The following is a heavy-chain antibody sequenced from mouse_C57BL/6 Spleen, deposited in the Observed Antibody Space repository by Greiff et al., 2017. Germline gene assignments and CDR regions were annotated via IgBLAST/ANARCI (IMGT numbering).Heavy chain of an antibody. CDR2: IWSGGST. CDR1: GFSLTSYG. Sequence: VQLQQSGPGLVQPSQSLSITCTVSGFSLTSYGVHWVRQSPGKGLEWLGVIWSGGSTDYNAAFISILSISKDNSKSQVFFKMNSLQADDTAIYYWSSPLYGSSSWFAYWGQGTLVTVSA. J-gene: IGHJ3*01. D-gene: IGHD1-1*01. CDR3: SSPLYGSSSWFAY. V-gene: IGHV2-2*01.